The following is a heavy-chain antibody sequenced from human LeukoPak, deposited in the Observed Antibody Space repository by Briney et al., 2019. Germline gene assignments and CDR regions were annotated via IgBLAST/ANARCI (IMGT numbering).Heavy chain of an antibody. V-gene: IGHV4-61*01. J-gene: IGHJ3*01. CDR2: INYSGST. CDR1: GGSISSGSYY. Sequence: PSETLSLTCTVSGGSISSGSYYWSWIRQPPGKGLEWIGYINYSGSTNYNPSLKSRVTISVDTSKNQFSLKLSSVTAADTAVYYCARSAGFDVWGQGTMVTVSS. CDR3: ARSAGFDV.